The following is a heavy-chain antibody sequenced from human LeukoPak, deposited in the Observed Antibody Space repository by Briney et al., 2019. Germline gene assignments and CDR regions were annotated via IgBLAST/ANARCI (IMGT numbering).Heavy chain of an antibody. D-gene: IGHD4-11*01. Sequence: GGSLRLSCAASGFTFSDYYMSWIRQAPGKGLEWVSYISNSGNTTYYADSVKGRFTISRDNAKNTLYLQMNSLRAEDTAVYYCAKGGYSNYVYNWFDPWGQGTLVTVSS. CDR1: GFTFSDYY. CDR3: AKGGYSNYVYNWFDP. J-gene: IGHJ5*02. V-gene: IGHV3-11*01. CDR2: ISNSGNTT.